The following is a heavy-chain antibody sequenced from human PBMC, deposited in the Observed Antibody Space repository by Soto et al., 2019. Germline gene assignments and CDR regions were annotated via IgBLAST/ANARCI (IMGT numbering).Heavy chain of an antibody. CDR3: ARDQYYYDSSSYYYLRVDAFDI. Sequence: QVQLQESGPGLVKPSQTLSLTCTVSGGSISSGGYYWSWIRQHPGKGLEWIGYIYYSGSTYYNPSLKSRVTISVDTSKNQFSLKLSSVTAADTAVYYCARDQYYYDSSSYYYLRVDAFDIWGQGTMVTVSS. CDR2: IYYSGST. CDR1: GGSISSGGYY. V-gene: IGHV4-31*03. D-gene: IGHD3-22*01. J-gene: IGHJ3*02.